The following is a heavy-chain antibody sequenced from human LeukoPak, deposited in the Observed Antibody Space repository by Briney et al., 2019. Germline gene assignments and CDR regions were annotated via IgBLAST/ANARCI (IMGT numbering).Heavy chain of an antibody. CDR2: ISYDGSNK. CDR3: ASAAATMTNLRLVDY. J-gene: IGHJ4*02. D-gene: IGHD4-17*01. V-gene: IGHV3-30-3*01. CDR1: GFTFSSYA. Sequence: GRSLRLSCAASGFTFSSYAMHWVRQAPGNVLEWVAVISYDGSNKYYADSVKGRFTISRDNSMNTLYLQMNSLNTEDTAVYYCASAAATMTNLRLVDYWGQGTLVTVSS.